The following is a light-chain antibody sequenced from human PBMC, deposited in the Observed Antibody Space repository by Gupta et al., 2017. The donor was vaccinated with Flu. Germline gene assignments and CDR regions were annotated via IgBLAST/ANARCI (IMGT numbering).Light chain of an antibody. CDR3: QQYDAWPTWT. V-gene: IGKV3-15*01. CDR2: GAS. J-gene: IGKJ1*01. Sequence: EIVITQSPATLSLSPGQRATLYCRASQSVNTNLAWYQQRPGQAPRLLIYGASTRVTGVPVRFSGSGSGTEFTLTIGSLKSEDFAVYYCQQYDAWPTWTFGEGTRV. CDR1: QSVNTN.